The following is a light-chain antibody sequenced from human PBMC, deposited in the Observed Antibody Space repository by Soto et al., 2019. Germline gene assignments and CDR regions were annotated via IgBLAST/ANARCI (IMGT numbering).Light chain of an antibody. Sequence: EIVMTQSPATLSVSPGERATLSCRASQSVSSNFAWYQQRPAQAPRLLIYDVSTRATGVPTRFSGSGSGTEFTLTISSLQSEDFAVYYCQHRTNWPAFGGGTKVEIK. V-gene: IGKV3D-15*01. CDR3: QHRTNWPA. CDR2: DVS. CDR1: QSVSSN. J-gene: IGKJ4*01.